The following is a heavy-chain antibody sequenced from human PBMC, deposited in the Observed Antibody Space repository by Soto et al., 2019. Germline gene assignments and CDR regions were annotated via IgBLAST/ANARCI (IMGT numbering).Heavy chain of an antibody. Sequence: ASVQVSCKTPGYPFTSNPLSWVRRGPRQGLEWMGWISAQNGNGKYAQKFQDRVTMTADTAASTVYMELRSLSSDDSAVFYCARDRSGWYNFWGQGTLVTVS. CDR1: GYPFTSNP. CDR2: ISAQNGNG. D-gene: IGHD6-19*01. CDR3: ARDRSGWYNF. V-gene: IGHV1-18*01. J-gene: IGHJ4*02.